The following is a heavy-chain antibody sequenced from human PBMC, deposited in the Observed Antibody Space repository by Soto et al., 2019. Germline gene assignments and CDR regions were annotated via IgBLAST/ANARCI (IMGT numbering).Heavy chain of an antibody. CDR2: IIPIFGTA. D-gene: IGHD5-12*01. Sequence: QVQLVQSGAEVNKPGSSVTVSCKASGGTFSSYTISWVRQAPGQGLEWMGGIIPIFGTANYAQKFQGRVTITAAESTSTAYKELSSLRSEDTAVYYCARGNHRWLQLWYFDLWGRGTLVTVSS. J-gene: IGHJ2*01. V-gene: IGHV1-69*12. CDR1: GGTFSSYT. CDR3: ARGNHRWLQLWYFDL.